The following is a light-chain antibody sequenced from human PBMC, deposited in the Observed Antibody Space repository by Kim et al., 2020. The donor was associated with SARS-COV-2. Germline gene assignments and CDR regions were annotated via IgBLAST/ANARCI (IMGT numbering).Light chain of an antibody. CDR3: QQYETSPKVT. Sequence: EIVLTQSPGTLSLSPGEGATLSCRASQSVSSNYLAWYQQKPGQAPRLLIYAASSRATGIPDRFSGSGSGTDFTLTISRLEPEDFAVYYCQQYETSPKVTFGTGTKVDIK. J-gene: IGKJ3*01. V-gene: IGKV3-20*01. CDR1: QSVSSNY. CDR2: AAS.